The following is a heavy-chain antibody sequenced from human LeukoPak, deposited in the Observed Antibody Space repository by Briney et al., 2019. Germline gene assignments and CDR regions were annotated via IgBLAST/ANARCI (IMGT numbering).Heavy chain of an antibody. Sequence: QPGGSLRLSCAASGFTFSSYGVSWVRQAPGKGLEWVSGISGSGHRTYYADSVKGRFTISRDNSKSTLYLQMNSLRAEDTAVYYCARGTRPNWFDPWGQGTRVTVSS. CDR1: GFTFSSYG. CDR3: ARGTRPNWFDP. CDR2: ISGSGHRT. D-gene: IGHD1-14*01. V-gene: IGHV3-23*01. J-gene: IGHJ5*02.